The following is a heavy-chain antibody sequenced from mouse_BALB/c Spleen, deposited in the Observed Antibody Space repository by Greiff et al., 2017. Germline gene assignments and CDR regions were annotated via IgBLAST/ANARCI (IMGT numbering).Heavy chain of an antibody. J-gene: IGHJ4*01. CDR2: INPNNGGT. Sequence: EVQLQQSGAELVKPGASVKISCKASGYTFTDYNMDWVKQSPGKGLEWIGDINPNNGGTNYNQKFKGKATLTVDKSSSTAYMKLRSLTSEDTAVYYCARSQYAMDYWGQGTSVTVSS. CDR1: GYTFTDYN. V-gene: IGHV1-18*01. CDR3: ARSQYAMDY.